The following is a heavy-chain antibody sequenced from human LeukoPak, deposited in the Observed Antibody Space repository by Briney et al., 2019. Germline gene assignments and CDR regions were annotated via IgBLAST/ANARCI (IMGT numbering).Heavy chain of an antibody. CDR2: ISYDGSNK. CDR1: GFTFSSYG. Sequence: GGSLRLSCAASGFTFSSYGMHWVRQAPGKGLEWVAVISYDGSNKYYADSVKGRFTISRGNSKNTLYLQMNSLRAEDTAVYYCAKDFSRGYNAFDIWGQGTMVTVSS. CDR3: AKDFSRGYNAFDI. D-gene: IGHD3-22*01. V-gene: IGHV3-30*18. J-gene: IGHJ3*02.